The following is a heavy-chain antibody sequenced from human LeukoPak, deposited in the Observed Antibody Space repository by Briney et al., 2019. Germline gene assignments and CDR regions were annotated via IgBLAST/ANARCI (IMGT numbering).Heavy chain of an antibody. CDR3: SVMHRYYDGSGYWVQ. CDR2: ISTNGGST. CDR1: GFTFSSYA. J-gene: IGHJ4*02. Sequence: GGSLRLSCAASGFTFSSYAMSWVRQAPGKGLEWVSGISTNGGSTSYADSVKGRLTISRDNPRNMLYMEMNSLGAEDTAVYYCSVMHRYYDGSGYWVQWGQGTLVTVSS. V-gene: IGHV3-23*01. D-gene: IGHD3-22*01.